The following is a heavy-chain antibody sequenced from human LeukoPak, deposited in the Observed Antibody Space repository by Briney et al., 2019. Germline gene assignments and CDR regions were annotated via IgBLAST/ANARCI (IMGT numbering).Heavy chain of an antibody. CDR1: GGSISSGDYY. CDR3: ARRRESSYGY. J-gene: IGHJ4*02. CDR2: IYYSGTP. D-gene: IGHD5-18*01. Sequence: SQTLSLTCTVSGGSISSGDYYWSWIRQPPGKGLEWIGYIYYSGTPYYHPSLKRRVTISVDTSKNQFSLKLTSVTAADTAVYYCARRRESSYGYWGQGTLVSVSS. V-gene: IGHV4-30-4*01.